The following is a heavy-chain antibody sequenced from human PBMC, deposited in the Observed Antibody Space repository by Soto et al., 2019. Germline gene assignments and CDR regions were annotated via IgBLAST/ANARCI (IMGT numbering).Heavy chain of an antibody. CDR3: AKRPIPAYYFDY. V-gene: IGHV1-3*01. D-gene: IGHD1-1*01. CDR2: INAGNGNT. CDR1: GYTXTSYA. Sequence: ASVKVSCKASGYTXTSYAMHWVRQAPGQRLEWMGWINAGNGNTKYSQKFQGRVTITRDTSASTAYMELSSLRAKDTAVYYCAKRPIPAYYFDYWGQGTLVTVSS. J-gene: IGHJ4*02.